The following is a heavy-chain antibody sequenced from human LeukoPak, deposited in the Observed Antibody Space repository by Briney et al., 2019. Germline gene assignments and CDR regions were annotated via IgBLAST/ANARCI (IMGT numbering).Heavy chain of an antibody. CDR3: ARDFDGLVGATQPLDY. Sequence: GGSLRLSCAASGFTFSSYWMSWVRQAPGKGLEWVANIKQDGSEKYYVDSVKGRFTISRDNAKNSLYLQMNSLRAEDTAVYYCARDFDGLVGATQPLDYWGQGTLATVST. CDR2: IKQDGSEK. D-gene: IGHD1-26*01. V-gene: IGHV3-7*01. J-gene: IGHJ4*02. CDR1: GFTFSSYW.